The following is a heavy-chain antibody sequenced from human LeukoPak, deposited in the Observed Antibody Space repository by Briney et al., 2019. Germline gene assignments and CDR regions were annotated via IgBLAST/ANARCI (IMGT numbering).Heavy chain of an antibody. CDR2: INHSGST. CDR1: GGSVSSGSYY. Sequence: SATLSLTCTVSGGSVSSGSYYWSWIRQPPGKGLEWIGEINHSGSTNYNPSLKSRVTISVDTSKNQFSLKLSSVTAADTAVYYCARGLGFDPWGQGTLVTVSS. J-gene: IGHJ5*02. CDR3: ARGLGFDP. V-gene: IGHV4-61*01.